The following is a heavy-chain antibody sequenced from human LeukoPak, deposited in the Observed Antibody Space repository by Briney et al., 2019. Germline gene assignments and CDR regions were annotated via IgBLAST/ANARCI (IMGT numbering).Heavy chain of an antibody. CDR2: IDSSSSTI. CDR3: AREPRGYAFDF. Sequence: PGGSLRLSCAASGFTFSTYSMNWVRQAPGKGLEWVSYIDSSSSTIYYADSVKGRFTISRDNAKNSLFLQMNSLRAEDTAVYYCAREPRGYAFDFWGQGTLVTVSS. V-gene: IGHV3-48*01. CDR1: GFTFSTYS. J-gene: IGHJ3*01.